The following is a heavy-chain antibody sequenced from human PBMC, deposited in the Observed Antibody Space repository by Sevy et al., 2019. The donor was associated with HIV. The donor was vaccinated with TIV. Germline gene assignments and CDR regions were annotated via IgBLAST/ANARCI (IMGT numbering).Heavy chain of an antibody. CDR1: GFTFSHYW. Sequence: GGSLRLSCAASGFTFSHYWMSWVRQAPGKGPEWVANIKGDGSEKYYVDSVRGRFTISRDNAKNSLYLQMNSLRGEDTALYYCARDCNSATCLWGLDVWGQWTTVTVSS. V-gene: IGHV3-7*03. D-gene: IGHD1-26*01. J-gene: IGHJ6*02. CDR2: IKGDGSEK. CDR3: ARDCNSATCLWGLDV.